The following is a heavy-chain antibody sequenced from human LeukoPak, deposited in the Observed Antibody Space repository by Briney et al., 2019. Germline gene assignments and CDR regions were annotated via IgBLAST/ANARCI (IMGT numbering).Heavy chain of an antibody. J-gene: IGHJ4*02. CDR3: AVEVPYCSGGSCCLGATY. CDR2: INHSGST. V-gene: IGHV4-34*01. Sequence: SETLSLTCAVYGGSFSGYYWSWIRQPPGKGLEWSGEINHSGSTNYNPSLKSRVTISVDTSKNQFPLKLSSVTAADTAVYYCAVEVPYCSGGSCCLGATYWGQGTLVTVSS. CDR1: GGSFSGYY. D-gene: IGHD2-15*01.